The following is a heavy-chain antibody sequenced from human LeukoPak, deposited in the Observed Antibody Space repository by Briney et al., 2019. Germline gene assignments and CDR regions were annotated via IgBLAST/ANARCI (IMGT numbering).Heavy chain of an antibody. Sequence: VRCLRLSCEASGVTFNSYHWGRQAPGKRLEWVSFIRQDCSHKYYTDSVKARFTISRDNSMNPLYLQITSLRAEDTAVYYCARDSNWGFAHWGQGALVTVAS. D-gene: IGHD7-27*01. J-gene: IGHJ4*02. CDR3: ARDSNWGFAH. CDR1: GVTFNSY. CDR2: IRQDCSHK. V-gene: IGHV3-30*02.